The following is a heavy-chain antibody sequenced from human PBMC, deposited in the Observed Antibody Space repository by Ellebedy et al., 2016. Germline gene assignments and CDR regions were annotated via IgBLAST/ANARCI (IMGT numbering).Heavy chain of an antibody. CDR3: ARDPGTTLDAFDI. CDR1: GYTFTGYY. Sequence: ASVKVSXKASGYTFTGYYMHWVRQAPGQGLEWMGWINPNSGGTNYAQKFQGRVTMTTDTSTSTAYMELRSLRSDDTAVYYCARDPGTTLDAFDIWGQGTMVTVSS. V-gene: IGHV1-2*02. D-gene: IGHD4-17*01. J-gene: IGHJ3*02. CDR2: INPNSGGT.